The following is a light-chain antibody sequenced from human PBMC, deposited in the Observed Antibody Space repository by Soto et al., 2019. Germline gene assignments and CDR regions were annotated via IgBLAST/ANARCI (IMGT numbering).Light chain of an antibody. V-gene: IGKV3-15*01. CDR2: GAS. J-gene: IGKJ1*01. CDR1: ESINSN. CDR3: QQYGSSGT. Sequence: EIVMTQSPDTLSVSPGQSAALSCWASESINSNLAWYQQKPGQSPRLLIYGASTRATGIPARFSGSASGTDFTLTISRLEPEDFAVYYCQQYGSSGTFGQGTKVDIK.